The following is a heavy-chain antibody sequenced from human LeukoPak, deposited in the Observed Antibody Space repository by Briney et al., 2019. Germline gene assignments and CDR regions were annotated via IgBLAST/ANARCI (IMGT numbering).Heavy chain of an antibody. D-gene: IGHD3-9*01. CDR1: GFTFSSYA. J-gene: IGHJ4*02. V-gene: IGHV3-30-3*01. CDR3: ARDQTYYDILSLDY. Sequence: PGRSLRLSCAASGFTFSSYAMHWVRQAPGKGLEWVSVISYDGSNKYYADSVKGRFTISRDNSKNTLYLQMNSLRAEDTAVYYCARDQTYYDILSLDYWGQGTLVTVSS. CDR2: ISYDGSNK.